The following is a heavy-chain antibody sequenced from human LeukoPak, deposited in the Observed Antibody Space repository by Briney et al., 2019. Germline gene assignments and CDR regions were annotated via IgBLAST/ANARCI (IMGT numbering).Heavy chain of an antibody. Sequence: PGGSLRLSCAASGFTFSSYEMNWVRQAPGKGLEWVSYISSSGSTKYYADSVKGRFTISRDNAKNSLYLQMNSLRAEDTAVYYCARADIVATPTDDYWGQGTLVTVSS. J-gene: IGHJ4*02. CDR2: ISSSGSTK. V-gene: IGHV3-48*03. CDR3: ARADIVATPTDDY. D-gene: IGHD5-12*01. CDR1: GFTFSSYE.